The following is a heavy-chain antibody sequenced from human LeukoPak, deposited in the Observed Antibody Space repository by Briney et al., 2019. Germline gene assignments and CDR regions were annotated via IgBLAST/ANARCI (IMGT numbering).Heavy chain of an antibody. CDR3: ARDPDYGGKPFDY. J-gene: IGHJ4*02. D-gene: IGHD4-23*01. Sequence: GGSLRLSCAASGFTFSSYSMNWVRQAPGKGLEWVSSISSSSSYIYYADSAKGRFTISRDNAKNSLYLQMNSLRAEDTAVYYCARDPDYGGKPFDYWGQGTLVTVSS. CDR2: ISSSSSYI. CDR1: GFTFSSYS. V-gene: IGHV3-21*01.